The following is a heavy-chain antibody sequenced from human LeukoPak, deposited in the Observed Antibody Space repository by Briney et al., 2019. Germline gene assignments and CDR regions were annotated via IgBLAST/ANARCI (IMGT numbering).Heavy chain of an antibody. D-gene: IGHD7-27*01. V-gene: IGHV3-72*01. Sequence: GGSLRLSCAASGFTFSDHYMDWVRQAPRKGLEWVSRIRNKANSYITEYAASVKGRFAISRDDSKNSVFLQLNSLKTEDTAVYYCTRVNLRTGERFFDYWGQGTLVTVSS. CDR3: TRVNLRTGERFFDY. J-gene: IGHJ4*02. CDR1: GFTFSDHY. CDR2: IRNKANSYIT.